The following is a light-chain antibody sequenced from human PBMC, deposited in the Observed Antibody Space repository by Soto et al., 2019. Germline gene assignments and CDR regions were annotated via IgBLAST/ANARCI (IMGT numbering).Light chain of an antibody. Sequence: DIVMTQLPASLAVSLGEGATITCKSSQSVLYSSNNKNYLAWYQQRPGQPPKLLIYWASTRESGVPDRFSGSGSGTDFTLTITSLQAEDVAVYYCQQYESTPPTFGQGTKLEIK. CDR2: WAS. V-gene: IGKV4-1*01. CDR1: QSVLYSSNNKNY. CDR3: QQYESTPPT. J-gene: IGKJ2*01.